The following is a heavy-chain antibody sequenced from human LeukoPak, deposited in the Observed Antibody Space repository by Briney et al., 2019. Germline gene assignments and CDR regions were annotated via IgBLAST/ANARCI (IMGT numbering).Heavy chain of an antibody. V-gene: IGHV1-69*13. CDR1: GGTFSSYA. D-gene: IGHD3-10*01. Sequence: ASVKVSCKAFGGTFSSYAISWVRQAPGQGLEWMGGIIPIFGTANYAQKFQGRVTITADESTSTAYMELSSLRSEDTAVYYCARGFRGSIRDYFDYWGQGTLVTVSS. CDR2: IIPIFGTA. CDR3: ARGFRGSIRDYFDY. J-gene: IGHJ4*02.